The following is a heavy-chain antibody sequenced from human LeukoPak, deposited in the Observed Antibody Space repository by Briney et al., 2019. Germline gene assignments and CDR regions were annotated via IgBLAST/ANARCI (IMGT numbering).Heavy chain of an antibody. CDR1: GFTFSTYS. CDR2: IRTSSSYI. V-gene: IGHV3-21*01. Sequence: GGSLRLSCAASGFTFSTYSMNWVRQAPGKGLEWVSSIRTSSSYIYYADSVKGRFTISRDNAKNSLHLQMNSLRAEDTAVYYCARGDDTAMVPLDYWGQGTLVTVSS. J-gene: IGHJ4*02. CDR3: ARGDDTAMVPLDY. D-gene: IGHD5-18*01.